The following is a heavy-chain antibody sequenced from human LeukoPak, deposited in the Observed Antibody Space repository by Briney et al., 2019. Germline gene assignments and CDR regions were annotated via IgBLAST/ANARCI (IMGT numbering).Heavy chain of an antibody. CDR1: GFTFRSYW. D-gene: IGHD6-19*01. V-gene: IGHV3-7*01. CDR3: ARDVWTGVAVSDY. CDR2: IKEDGSIQ. J-gene: IGHJ4*02. Sequence: GGSLRLSCVASGFTFRSYWMTWVRQAPGKGLEWLANIKEDGSIQYYLDSVRGRFTISRDNAKTSVYLQLNSLRADDTAVYCCARDVWTGVAVSDYWGQGTLVTVSS.